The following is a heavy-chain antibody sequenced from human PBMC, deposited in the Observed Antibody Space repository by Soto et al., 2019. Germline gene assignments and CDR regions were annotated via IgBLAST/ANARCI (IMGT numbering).Heavy chain of an antibody. CDR3: ARWNGGFDP. V-gene: IGHV3-48*04. J-gene: IGHJ5*02. Sequence: GGSLRLSCAASGFTFSSYSMNWVRQAPGKGLEWVANISNNGSTIYYVDSVRGRFTISRDNGKHSLSLQMDSLRADDTAVYYCARWNGGFDPWGQGTPVTVSS. D-gene: IGHD1-1*01. CDR1: GFTFSSYS. CDR2: ISNNGSTI.